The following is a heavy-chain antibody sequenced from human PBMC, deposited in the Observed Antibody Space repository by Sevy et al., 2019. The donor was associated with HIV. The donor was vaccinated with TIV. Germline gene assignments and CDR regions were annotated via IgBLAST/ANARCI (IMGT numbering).Heavy chain of an antibody. CDR3: AREGTMRVWFDP. J-gene: IGHJ5*02. CDR1: GGSINSGDYY. Sequence: SETLSLTCTVSGGSINSGDYYWSWIRQHPEKGLEWIGYIFHTGSTYYNRSFKSRATISVDTSKNQFSLKLSLMTAADTAVYYCAREGTMRVWFDPWGQGTLVTVSS. V-gene: IGHV4-31*03. CDR2: IFHTGST.